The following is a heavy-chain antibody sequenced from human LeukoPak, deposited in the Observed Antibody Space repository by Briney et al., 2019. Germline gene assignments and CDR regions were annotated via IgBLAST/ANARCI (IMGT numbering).Heavy chain of an antibody. CDR1: GFNFSDYS. CDR2: LNRDVSST. J-gene: IGHJ3*02. Sequence: GALRLSFSASGFNFSDYSMDWVRQGPGKGLGWVLRLNRDVSSTSYADSVKGRFTISRDNAKNTLYLQMNSLRAEDTAVYYCAREGRDGYNLDAFDIWGQGTMVTVSS. D-gene: IGHD5-24*01. V-gene: IGHV3-74*01. CDR3: AREGRDGYNLDAFDI.